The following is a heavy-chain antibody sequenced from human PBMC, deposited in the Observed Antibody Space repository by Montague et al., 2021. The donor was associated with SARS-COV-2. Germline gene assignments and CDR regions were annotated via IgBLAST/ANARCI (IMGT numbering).Heavy chain of an antibody. CDR1: GFTFSSYW. V-gene: IGHV3-7*01. CDR2: IKQDGSEK. J-gene: IGHJ4*02. CDR3: ARLVVVAATPY. Sequence: SLRLSCAASGFTFSSYWMSWVRQAPGKGLEWVANIKQDGSEKYYVDSVKGRFTISRDNAKNSLSLQMNSLRAEDTAVYYCARLVVVAATPYRGQGTLVTVSS. D-gene: IGHD2-15*01.